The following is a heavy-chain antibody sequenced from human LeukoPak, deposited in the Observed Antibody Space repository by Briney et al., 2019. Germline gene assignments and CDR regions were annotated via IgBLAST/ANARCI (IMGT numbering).Heavy chain of an antibody. J-gene: IGHJ6*02. CDR2: ISNDGSNK. CDR3: ARAESSGWGGYYGMDV. CDR1: GFTFSRYA. D-gene: IGHD6-19*01. Sequence: PGGSLRLSCAASGFTFSRYAMHWVRQAPGKGLEWVAVISNDGSNKYYADSVKGRFTISRDKSKNTLYLQMNSLRAEDTAVYYCARAESSGWGGYYGMDVWGQGTTVTVSS. V-gene: IGHV3-30-3*01.